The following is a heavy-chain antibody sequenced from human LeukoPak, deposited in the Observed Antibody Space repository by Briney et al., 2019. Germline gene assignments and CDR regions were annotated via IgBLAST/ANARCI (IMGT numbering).Heavy chain of an antibody. Sequence: PGRSLRLSCAASGFTFDDYAMHWVRQAPGKGLEWVSGISWNSGSIGYADSVKGRFTISRDNAKNSLYLQMNSLRAEDMALYYCAKSSIGGGYEFHFDYWGQGTLVTVSS. D-gene: IGHD5-12*01. CDR1: GFTFDDYA. CDR3: AKSSIGGGYEFHFDY. CDR2: ISWNSGSI. J-gene: IGHJ4*02. V-gene: IGHV3-9*03.